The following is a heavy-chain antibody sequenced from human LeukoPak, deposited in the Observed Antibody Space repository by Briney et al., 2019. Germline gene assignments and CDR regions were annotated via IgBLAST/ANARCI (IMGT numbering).Heavy chain of an antibody. J-gene: IGHJ4*02. CDR2: IIPIFGTA. CDR3: AKERGYSYGYHSSSWYNYFEY. D-gene: IGHD6-13*01. Sequence: ASVKVSCKASGGTFSSYAISWVRQAPGQGLEWMGGIIPIFGTANYAQKFQGRVTITTDESTSAAYMELSSLRSEDTAVYYCAKERGYSYGYHSSSWYNYFEYWGQGTLVTVSS. V-gene: IGHV1-69*05. CDR1: GGTFSSYA.